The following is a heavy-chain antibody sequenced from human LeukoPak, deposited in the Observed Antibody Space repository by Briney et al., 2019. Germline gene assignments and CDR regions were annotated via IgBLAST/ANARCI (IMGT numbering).Heavy chain of an antibody. Sequence: ASVKVSCKASGYTLTTYDINWMRQATGQGLEWMGWMNPSSGNTGYAQKFQGRVSMTRNTSINTAYMELSSLKSEDTAVYYCARSLAGRSYYYYMDAWGNGTTVTVSS. CDR3: ARSLAGRSYYYYMDA. D-gene: IGHD6-6*01. CDR2: MNPSSGNT. CDR1: GYTLTTYD. V-gene: IGHV1-8*01. J-gene: IGHJ6*03.